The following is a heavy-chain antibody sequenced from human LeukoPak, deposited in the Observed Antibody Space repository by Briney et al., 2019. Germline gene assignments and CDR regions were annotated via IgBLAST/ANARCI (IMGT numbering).Heavy chain of an antibody. D-gene: IGHD3-10*01. J-gene: IGHJ4*02. V-gene: IGHV3-21*01. Sequence: GGSLRLSCAASGFNFNIYEFNWVRQAPGKGLEWVSSISSSSSYIYYADSVKGRFTISTDNAKNSLYLQMNSLRAEDTAVYYCARPGGWGQGTLVTVSS. CDR3: ARPGG. CDR2: ISSSSSYI. CDR1: GFNFNIYE.